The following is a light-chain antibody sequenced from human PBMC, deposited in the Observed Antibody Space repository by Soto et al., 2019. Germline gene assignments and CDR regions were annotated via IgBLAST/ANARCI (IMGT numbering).Light chain of an antibody. CDR1: QSISSTY. V-gene: IGKV3-20*01. CDR2: DAS. Sequence: EIVLTQSPGTLSLSPGERATLSCRASQSISSTYLTWYHQRPGQAPRLLIYDASRRATGISDRFSGSGSGTDFSLTISRLAPEDFAVYYCQQYGSSPWTFGQGTKV. CDR3: QQYGSSPWT. J-gene: IGKJ1*01.